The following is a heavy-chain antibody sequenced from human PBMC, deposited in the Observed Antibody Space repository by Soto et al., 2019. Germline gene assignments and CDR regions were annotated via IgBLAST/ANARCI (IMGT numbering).Heavy chain of an antibody. J-gene: IGHJ6*02. CDR3: AREGIAARTDYYYGMDV. CDR1: GFTFSSYG. CDR2: IWYDGSNK. D-gene: IGHD6-6*01. V-gene: IGHV3-33*01. Sequence: GGSLRLSCAASGFTFSSYGMHWVRQAPGKGLEWVAVIWYDGSNKYYADSVKGRFTISRDNSKNTLYLQMNSLRAEDTAVYYCAREGIAARTDYYYGMDVSGQGTRVTVSS.